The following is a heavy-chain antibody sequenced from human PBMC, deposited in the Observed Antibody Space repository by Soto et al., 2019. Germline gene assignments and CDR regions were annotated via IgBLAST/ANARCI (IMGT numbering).Heavy chain of an antibody. CDR2: IWYDGSNK. J-gene: IGHJ6*02. V-gene: IGHV3-33*01. Sequence: AGTLTLSCAASGLTFSSYGMHWVRQAPGEGLEWVAVIWYDGSNKYYADSVKGRFTISRDNSKNTLYLQMNSLRAEDTAVYYCARGLRYLTSYIYYCYGMDVWGQGTTVTVSS. D-gene: IGHD3-9*01. CDR1: GLTFSSYG. CDR3: ARGLRYLTSYIYYCYGMDV.